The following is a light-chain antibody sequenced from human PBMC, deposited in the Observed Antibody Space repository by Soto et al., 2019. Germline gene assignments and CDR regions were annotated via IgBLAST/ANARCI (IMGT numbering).Light chain of an antibody. J-gene: IGKJ4*01. CDR1: QSVSSY. CDR2: DAS. CDR3: QLRSNWLT. Sequence: EIVLTQSPATLSLSPGERATLSCRASQSVSSYLAWYQQKPGQAPRLLIYDASSRATGIPARFSGSGSGTDFTLTISILGPEDFAVYYCQLRSNWLTFGGGTKVEIK. V-gene: IGKV3-11*01.